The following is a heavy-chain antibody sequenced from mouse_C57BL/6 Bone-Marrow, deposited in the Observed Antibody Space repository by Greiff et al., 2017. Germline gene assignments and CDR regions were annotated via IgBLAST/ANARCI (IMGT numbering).Heavy chain of an antibody. V-gene: IGHV5-6*01. Sequence: EVQVVESGGDLVKPGGSLTLSCAASGFTFSSYGMSWVRQTPDKRLEWVATLRSGGSYTYYPDSEQGRFTISRAHDKNTRYLQRSMLKSEDTAMYYCARHPLYYGSSYWYFDVWGTGTTVTVS. CDR2: LRSGGSYT. CDR3: ARHPLYYGSSYWYFDV. J-gene: IGHJ1*03. CDR1: GFTFSSYG. D-gene: IGHD1-1*01.